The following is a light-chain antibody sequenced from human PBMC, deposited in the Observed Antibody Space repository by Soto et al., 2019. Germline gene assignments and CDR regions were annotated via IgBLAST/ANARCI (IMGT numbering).Light chain of an antibody. CDR3: QTWITGTWV. J-gene: IGLJ3*02. Sequence: QSVLTQSPSASASLGASVKLTCTLSSGHSSYAIAWHQQQQEKGPRFLMKINNDGRQPKGDGIPDRFSGSSYGAARYLTICSLQSEDEADYYCQTWITGTWVFGGGTKLTVL. CDR1: SGHSSYA. V-gene: IGLV4-69*01. CDR2: INNDGRQ.